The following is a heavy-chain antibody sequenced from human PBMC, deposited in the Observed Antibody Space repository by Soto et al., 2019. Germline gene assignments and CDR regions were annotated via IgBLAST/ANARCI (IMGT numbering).Heavy chain of an antibody. V-gene: IGHV1-69*10. CDR3: AISEAAHYYQYVMDV. CDR2: IIAILGNT. Sequence: ASVKVSCKASGYTFSSYGISWIRQAPGQGLEWMGWIIAILGNTNYAQKFQGRVTITADESTSTAYMELSSLRSGDTAVYYCAISEAAHYYQYVMDVRAQRSTDNVSS. J-gene: IGHJ6*02. CDR1: GYTFSSYG. D-gene: IGHD2-15*01.